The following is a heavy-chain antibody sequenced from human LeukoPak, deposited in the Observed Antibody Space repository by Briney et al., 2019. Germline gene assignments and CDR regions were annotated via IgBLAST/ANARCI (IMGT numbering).Heavy chain of an antibody. CDR3: ARDQEGFDY. CDR1: GYTFTSNY. Sequence: ASVTVSCKASGYTFTSNYIHWVRQAPGRGLEWMGMIYPRDGSTSYAQKFQGRVTVTRDTSTSTVHMELSGLRSEDTAVYYCARDQEGFDYWGQGTLVTVSS. CDR2: IYPRDGST. V-gene: IGHV1-46*01. J-gene: IGHJ4*02.